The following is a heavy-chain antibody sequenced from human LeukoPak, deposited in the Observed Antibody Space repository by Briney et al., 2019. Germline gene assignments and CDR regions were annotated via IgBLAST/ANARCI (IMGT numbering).Heavy chain of an antibody. CDR3: VKDLSYESSGSVPDY. Sequence: GGSLRPSCAASGFIFEDYTMHWVRQAPGKTLEWVSLISWDGTTYYADSVKGRFTISRDNSKNSLNLQMDTLRSEDTAFYYCVKDLSYESSGSVPDYWGQGTLVTVSS. CDR2: ISWDGTT. CDR1: GFIFEDYT. D-gene: IGHD3-22*01. J-gene: IGHJ4*02. V-gene: IGHV3-43*01.